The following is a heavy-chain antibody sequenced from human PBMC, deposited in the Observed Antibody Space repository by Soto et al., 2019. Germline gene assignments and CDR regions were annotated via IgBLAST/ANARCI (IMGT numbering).Heavy chain of an antibody. J-gene: IGHJ6*02. Sequence: EVQLVESGGGLVKPGGSLRLSCAASGFTFSSYSMNWDRQAPGKGLEWVSSISSSSSYIYYADSVKGRFTISRDNAKNSLYLQMNSLRAEDTAVYYCANWELFSSSLKYYYYGMDVWGQGTTVTVSS. CDR2: ISSSSSYI. CDR3: ANWELFSSSLKYYYYGMDV. V-gene: IGHV3-21*01. CDR1: GFTFSSYS. D-gene: IGHD6-13*01.